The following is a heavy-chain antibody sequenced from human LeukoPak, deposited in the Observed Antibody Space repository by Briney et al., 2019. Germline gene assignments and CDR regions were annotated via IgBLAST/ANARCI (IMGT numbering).Heavy chain of an antibody. V-gene: IGHV3-30-3*01. Sequence: GGSLRLSCAASGFTFSSYAMHWVRQAPGKGLEWVAVISYDGSNKYYADSVKGRFTISRDNSKNTLYLQMNSLRAEDTAVYYCAKGGAIAARPSDYWGQGTLVTVSS. CDR3: AKGGAIAARPSDY. CDR1: GFTFSSYA. D-gene: IGHD6-6*01. CDR2: ISYDGSNK. J-gene: IGHJ4*02.